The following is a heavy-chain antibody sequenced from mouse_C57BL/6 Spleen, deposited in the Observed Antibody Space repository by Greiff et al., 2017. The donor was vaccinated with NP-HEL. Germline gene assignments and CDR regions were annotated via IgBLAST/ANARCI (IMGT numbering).Heavy chain of an antibody. CDR2: ISYDGSN. Sequence: EVKVEESGPGLVKPSQSLSLTCSVTGYSITSGYYWNWIRQFPGNKLEWMGYISYDGSNNYNPSLKNRISITRDTSKNQFFLKLNSVTTEDTATYYCARELRMGAMDYWGQGTSVTVSS. V-gene: IGHV3-6*01. CDR1: GYSITSGYY. J-gene: IGHJ4*01. CDR3: ARELRMGAMDY. D-gene: IGHD1-1*01.